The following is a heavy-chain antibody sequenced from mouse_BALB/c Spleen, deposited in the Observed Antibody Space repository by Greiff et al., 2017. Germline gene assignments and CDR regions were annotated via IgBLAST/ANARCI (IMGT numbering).Heavy chain of an antibody. CDR2: IDPANGNT. J-gene: IGHJ2*01. CDR3: ASRDYFDY. Sequence: DQLQQSGAELVKPGASVKLSCTASGFNIKDTYMHWVKQRPEQGLEWIGRIDPANGNTKYDPKFQGKATITADTSSNTAYLQLSSLTSEDTAVYYCASRDYFDYWGQGTTLTVSS. V-gene: IGHV14-3*02. D-gene: IGHD3-1*01. CDR1: GFNIKDTY.